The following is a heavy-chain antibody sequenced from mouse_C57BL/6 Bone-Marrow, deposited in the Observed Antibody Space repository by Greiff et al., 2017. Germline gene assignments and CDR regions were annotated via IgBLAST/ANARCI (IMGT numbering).Heavy chain of an antibody. V-gene: IGHV5-4*01. J-gene: IGHJ2*01. D-gene: IGHD4-1*01. CDR1: GFTFSSYA. CDR3: ARDGLGRGEY. CDR2: ISDGGSYT. Sequence: EVKLVESGGGLVKPGGSLKLSCAASGFTFSSYAMSWVRQTPEKRLEWVATISDGGSYTYYPDNGKGRFTISRDNAKNNLYLQMSHLKSEDTAMYYCARDGLGRGEYWGTGTTLTASS.